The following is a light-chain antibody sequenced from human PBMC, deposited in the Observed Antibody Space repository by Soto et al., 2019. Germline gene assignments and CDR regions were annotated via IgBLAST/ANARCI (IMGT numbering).Light chain of an antibody. V-gene: IGKV3-20*01. CDR1: QIVSTNQ. CDR2: SAT. J-gene: IGKJ1*01. CDR3: QQSYSTPWT. Sequence: EIVLTQSPDTLSLSPGETATLSCRASQIVSTNQLAWYQQKRGQAPRLVFHSATTRANAFPDRFSGSGSGTDFTLTISSLQPEDFATYCCQQSYSTPWTFGQGTKVDIK.